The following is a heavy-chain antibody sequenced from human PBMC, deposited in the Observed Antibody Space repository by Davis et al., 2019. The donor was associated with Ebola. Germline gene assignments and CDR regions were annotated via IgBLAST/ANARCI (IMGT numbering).Heavy chain of an antibody. CDR2: INNDGTST. D-gene: IGHD4-23*01. V-gene: IGHV3-74*01. J-gene: IGHJ4*02. CDR1: GYTFSSFW. CDR3: ARGRAVAPD. Sequence: HTGGSLRLSCKGSGYTFSSFWMNWVRQAPGKGLEWVSRINNDGTSTNYTDVVRGRFTVSRDNAKNTLYLQMNSLRVEDTAVYFCARGRAVAPDWGPGTLVTVSS.